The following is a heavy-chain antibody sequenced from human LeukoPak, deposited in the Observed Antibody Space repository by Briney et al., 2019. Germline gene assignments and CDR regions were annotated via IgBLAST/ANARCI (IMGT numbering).Heavy chain of an antibody. J-gene: IGHJ6*02. CDR3: ARHLGYCGITSCFYGMDV. Sequence: PSQTLSLTCTVSGGSISSGDYYWNWIRQPPGKGLEWIGYIFYSGDTYYNPSLKSRLTISLDTSKNQFSLRLRSVTAADTAVYYCARHLGYCGITSCFYGMDVWGQGTTVTVSS. D-gene: IGHD2-2*01. CDR1: GGSISSGDYY. CDR2: IFYSGDT. V-gene: IGHV4-30-4*01.